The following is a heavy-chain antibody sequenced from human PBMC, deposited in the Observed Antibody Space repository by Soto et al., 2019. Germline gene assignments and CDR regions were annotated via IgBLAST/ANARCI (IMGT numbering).Heavy chain of an antibody. Sequence: QVQLVESGGGVVQPGRSLRLSCAASGFTFSSYGMHWVRQAPGKGLEWVAVIWYDGSNKYYADSVKGRFTISRDNSKNTLYLQMNSLRAEDTAVYYCARDKSAFDIWGQGTMVTVSS. V-gene: IGHV3-33*01. J-gene: IGHJ3*02. CDR2: IWYDGSNK. CDR1: GFTFSSYG. CDR3: ARDKSAFDI.